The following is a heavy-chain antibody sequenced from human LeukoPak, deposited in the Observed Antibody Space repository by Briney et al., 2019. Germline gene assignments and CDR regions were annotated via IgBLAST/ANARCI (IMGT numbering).Heavy chain of an antibody. CDR1: GLTFTSYA. Sequence: PGGSLRLSCAASGLTFTSYAMSWVRHAPGKGLEWVSAISGSGGSTYYADSVKGRFTISRDNSKNTLYLQMNSLRAEDTAVYYCAKSGFGWYFDYWGQGTLVTVSS. V-gene: IGHV3-23*01. CDR3: AKSGFGWYFDY. CDR2: ISGSGGST. D-gene: IGHD6-19*01. J-gene: IGHJ4*02.